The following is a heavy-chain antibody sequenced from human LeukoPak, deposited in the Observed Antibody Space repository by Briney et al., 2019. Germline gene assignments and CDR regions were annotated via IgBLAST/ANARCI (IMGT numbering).Heavy chain of an antibody. J-gene: IGHJ1*01. D-gene: IGHD3-22*01. CDR1: GGSITSYY. Sequence: SETLSLTCTVSGGSITSYYWSWLRQPPGKGLEWIGYIYSSGTTNYNPSLKSRVTISVDTSKNQFSLKLSSVTAADTAVYYCARHYYDSSGYYTEYLQHWGQGTLVTVSS. CDR3: ARHYYDSSGYYTEYLQH. V-gene: IGHV4-59*08. CDR2: IYSSGTT.